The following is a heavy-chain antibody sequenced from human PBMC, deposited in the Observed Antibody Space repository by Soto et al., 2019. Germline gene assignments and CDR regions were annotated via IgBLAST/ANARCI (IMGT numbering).Heavy chain of an antibody. J-gene: IGHJ4*02. CDR2: INHSGST. Sequence: SETLSLTCAVYGGSFSGYYWSWIRQPPGKGLEWIGEINHSGSTNYNPSLKSRVTISVDTSKNQFSLKLSSVTAADTAVYYCARGRETDSGSYYGRGGQPAYFAYWGQGTLVTVSS. V-gene: IGHV4-34*01. D-gene: IGHD1-26*01. CDR1: GGSFSGYY. CDR3: ARGRETDSGSYYGRGGQPAYFAY.